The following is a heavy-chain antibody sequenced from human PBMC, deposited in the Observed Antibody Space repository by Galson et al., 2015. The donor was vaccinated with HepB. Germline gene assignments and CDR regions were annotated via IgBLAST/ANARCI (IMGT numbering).Heavy chain of an antibody. D-gene: IGHD6-19*01. Sequence: SLRLSCAASGFTFSDYYMSWIRQAPGKGLEWVSYISSSGSTIYYADSVKGRFTISRDNAKNSLHLQMNSLRAEDAAVYYCAREGLGSWYFDLWGRGTLVTVSS. V-gene: IGHV3-11*01. CDR1: GFTFSDYY. J-gene: IGHJ2*01. CDR3: AREGLGSWYFDL. CDR2: ISSSGSTI.